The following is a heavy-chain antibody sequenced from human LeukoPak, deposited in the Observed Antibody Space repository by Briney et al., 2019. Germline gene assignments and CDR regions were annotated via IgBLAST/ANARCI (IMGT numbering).Heavy chain of an antibody. CDR2: ISGYNGNT. Sequence: ASVKVSGKTSGYTFTSYGITWVRQAPGQGLEWMGWISGYNGNTKYAQKFQGRVTMSTDTSTSTAYMELRSLRSDDTAVYYCARVGITLLWLATNDYWGQGTLVPVSS. V-gene: IGHV1-18*01. D-gene: IGHD2-2*01. CDR1: GYTFTSYG. J-gene: IGHJ4*02. CDR3: ARVGITLLWLATNDY.